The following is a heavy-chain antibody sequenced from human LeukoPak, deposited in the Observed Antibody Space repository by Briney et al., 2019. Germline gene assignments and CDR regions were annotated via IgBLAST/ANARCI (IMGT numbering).Heavy chain of an antibody. V-gene: IGHV3-11*01. D-gene: IGHD4-11*01. Sequence: PGGSLRLSCAASGFTFTDYYMSWIRQAPGKGLEWVSYITNSGTTIYYADSVKGRFTISRDNAKNSLYLQMNSLRAEDTAVYYCARHDYSNYYSNYYYYMDVWGKGTTVTVSS. CDR3: ARHDYSNYYSNYYYYMDV. CDR2: ITNSGTTI. J-gene: IGHJ6*03. CDR1: GFTFTDYY.